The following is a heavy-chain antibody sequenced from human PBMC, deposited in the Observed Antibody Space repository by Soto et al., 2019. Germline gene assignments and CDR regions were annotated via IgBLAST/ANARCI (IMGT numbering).Heavy chain of an antibody. J-gene: IGHJ4*02. CDR3: AAGGGLPRYY. Sequence: QLQLQESGSGLVKPSQTLSLTCAVSGGSISSGGSSWGWIRQPPGKGLEWIGYIYHSGSTYYNPPLKSRVTISVDRSKNQFSLKLSSVTAADTAVYYCAAGGGLPRYYWGQGTLVTVSS. CDR2: IYHSGST. D-gene: IGHD5-12*01. CDR1: GGSISSGGSS. V-gene: IGHV4-30-2*01.